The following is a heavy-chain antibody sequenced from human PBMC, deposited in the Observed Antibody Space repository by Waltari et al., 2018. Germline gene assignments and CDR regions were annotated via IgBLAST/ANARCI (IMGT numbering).Heavy chain of an antibody. D-gene: IGHD1-26*01. CDR1: GYTFTGYS. CDR3: ARAPQGAAPFDY. J-gene: IGHJ4*02. Sequence: QVQLVKSGAEVKKPGASVKVSCKASGYTFTGYSMHWVRQAPGKGLEWMGGHNPNRGGTNYAQKVQGRVTMTRDTSISTAYMDLSRLRADDTAGYYCARAPQGAAPFDYWGQGTLVTVSS. CDR2: HNPNRGGT. V-gene: IGHV1-2*02.